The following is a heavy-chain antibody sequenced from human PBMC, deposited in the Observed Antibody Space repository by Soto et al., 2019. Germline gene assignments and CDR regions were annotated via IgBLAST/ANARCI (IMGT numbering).Heavy chain of an antibody. CDR1: GGSISSSSYY. CDR2: IYYSGST. V-gene: IGHV4-39*01. J-gene: IGHJ4*02. D-gene: IGHD3-3*01. CDR3: ARRVLRFLEWLPRGYFDY. Sequence: SETLSLTCTVSGGSISSSSYYWGWIRQPPGKGLEWIGSIYYSGSTYYNPSLKSRVTISVDTSKNQFSLKLSSVTAADTAVYYCARRVLRFLEWLPRGYFDYWGQGTLVTVSS.